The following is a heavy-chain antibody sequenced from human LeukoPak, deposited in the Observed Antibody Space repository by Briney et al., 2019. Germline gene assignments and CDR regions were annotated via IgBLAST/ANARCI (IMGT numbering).Heavy chain of an antibody. Sequence: GGSLRLSCAASAFTFSTYWMTWVRQAPGKGLEWVANIKQDGSDKYYVDSVKGRFTISRDNAKNSLYLQMNSLRAEDTAVYYCASPSNTDCTNGVCQVNWGQGTLVTVSS. D-gene: IGHD2-8*01. CDR3: ASPSNTDCTNGVCQVN. CDR1: AFTFSTYW. J-gene: IGHJ4*02. CDR2: IKQDGSDK. V-gene: IGHV3-7*01.